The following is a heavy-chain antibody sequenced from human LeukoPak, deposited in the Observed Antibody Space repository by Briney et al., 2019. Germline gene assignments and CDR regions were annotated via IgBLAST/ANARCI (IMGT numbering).Heavy chain of an antibody. Sequence: GGSLRLSCAASGFTFSSYAMSWVRQAPGKGLEWVSAISGSGGSTYYADSVKGRFTISRDNSKNTPYLQMNSLRAEDTAVYYCAKDVAGDPTIDYWGQGTLVTVSS. J-gene: IGHJ4*02. CDR2: ISGSGGST. D-gene: IGHD2-21*02. CDR1: GFTFSSYA. CDR3: AKDVAGDPTIDY. V-gene: IGHV3-23*01.